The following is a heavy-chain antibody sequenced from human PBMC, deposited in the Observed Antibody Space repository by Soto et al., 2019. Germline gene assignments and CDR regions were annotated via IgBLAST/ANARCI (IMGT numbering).Heavy chain of an antibody. V-gene: IGHV3-30-3*01. CDR3: AGVYYGGDSVNNF. Sequence: PGESLKLSCAGSGFSFSSYVLSWVRQAPGRGLGWDAATSYEGNNRYYADSVEGRLIISRDNSKNTLDMEMETPRPEDTAVYYCAGVYYGGDSVNNFWGQGTPVTVSS. CDR2: TSYEGNNR. J-gene: IGHJ4*02. CDR1: GFSFSSYV. D-gene: IGHD2-21*02.